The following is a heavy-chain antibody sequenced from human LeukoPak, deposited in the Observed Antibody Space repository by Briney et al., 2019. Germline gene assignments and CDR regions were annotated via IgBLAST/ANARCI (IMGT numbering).Heavy chain of an antibody. Sequence: GGSLRLSCAASGVTFSSYWMSWVRQAPGKGLEWVANIKQDGSEKYYVDSVKGRFTISRDNAKNSLYLQMNSLGAEDTAVYYCARVPMIAARPRYFQHWGQGTLVTVSS. CDR2: IKQDGSEK. CDR1: GVTFSSYW. J-gene: IGHJ1*01. V-gene: IGHV3-7*01. CDR3: ARVPMIAARPRYFQH. D-gene: IGHD6-6*01.